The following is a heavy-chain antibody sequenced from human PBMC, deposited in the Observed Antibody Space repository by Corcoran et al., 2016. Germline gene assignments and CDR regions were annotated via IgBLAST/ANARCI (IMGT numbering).Heavy chain of an antibody. CDR1: GGSISSSNW. CDR3: ARVDYPPPGSSYYYYGRDV. J-gene: IGHJ6*02. D-gene: IGHD4-17*01. V-gene: IGHV4-4*02. CDR2: IYHSGST. Sequence: VQLQESGPGLVKPSGTLSLTCAVSGGSISSSNWWSWVRQPPGKGLEWIGEIYHSGSTNYNPSLKSRVTISVDKSKNQFSLKLSSVTAADTAVDYCARVDYPPPGSSYYYYGRDVWGQGTTVTVSS.